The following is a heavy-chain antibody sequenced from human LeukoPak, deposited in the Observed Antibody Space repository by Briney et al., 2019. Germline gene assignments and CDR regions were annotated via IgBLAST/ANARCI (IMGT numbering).Heavy chain of an antibody. CDR2: INHSGST. Sequence: SETLSLTCTVSGGSISNYYWSWIRQPPGKGLEWIGEINHSGSTNYNPSLKSRVTISVDTSKNQFSLKLSPVTAADTAVYYCARQEQQATYYYYMDVWGKGTTVTISS. J-gene: IGHJ6*03. V-gene: IGHV4-34*01. CDR3: ARQEQQATYYYYMDV. CDR1: GGSISNYY. D-gene: IGHD6-13*01.